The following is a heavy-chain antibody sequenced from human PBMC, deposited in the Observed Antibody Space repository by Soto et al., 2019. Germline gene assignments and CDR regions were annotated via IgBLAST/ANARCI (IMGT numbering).Heavy chain of an antibody. CDR1: GFSINNHF. CDR2: MSASGDAQ. CDR3: ARDWRYSSGLDY. V-gene: IGHV1-46*02. J-gene: IGHJ4*02. Sequence: PGPSLKVACKASGFSINNHFMHWIRQAPGQGLEWMGIMSASGDAQKSSKRFQGRISMTWDTASSTIYLEVNSLTSEDTAVYYCARDWRYSSGLDYWGKGTLVTVSS. D-gene: IGHD6-19*01.